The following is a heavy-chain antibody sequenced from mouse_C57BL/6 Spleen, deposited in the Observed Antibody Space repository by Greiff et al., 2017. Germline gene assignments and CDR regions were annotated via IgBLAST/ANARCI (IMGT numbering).Heavy chain of an antibody. CDR3: ARGYPPGYWYFDV. CDR2: ISYDGSN. Sequence: EVQLQESGPGLVKPSQSLSLTCSVTGYSITSGYYWNWIRQFPGNKLEWMGYISYDGSNNYNPSLKNRISITRDTSKNQFFLKLNSVTTEDTATYYCARGYPPGYWYFDVWGTGTTVTVSS. CDR1: GYSITSGYY. J-gene: IGHJ1*03. V-gene: IGHV3-6*01. D-gene: IGHD2-14*01.